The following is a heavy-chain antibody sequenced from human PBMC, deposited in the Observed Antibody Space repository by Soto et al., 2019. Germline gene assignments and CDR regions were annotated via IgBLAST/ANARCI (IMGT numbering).Heavy chain of an antibody. Sequence: QVQLQQWGAGLLKPSETLSLTCAVYGGSFSGYYWSWIRQPPGKGLEWIGEINHSGSTNYNPSLKRRVTISVDTSKNQFSLKLSAVTAAYTAVYYCARGGRMLRYSSSWYGPHTPGMDVWGQGTTVTVAS. J-gene: IGHJ6*02. D-gene: IGHD6-13*01. CDR3: ARGGRMLRYSSSWYGPHTPGMDV. CDR2: INHSGST. V-gene: IGHV4-34*01. CDR1: GGSFSGYY.